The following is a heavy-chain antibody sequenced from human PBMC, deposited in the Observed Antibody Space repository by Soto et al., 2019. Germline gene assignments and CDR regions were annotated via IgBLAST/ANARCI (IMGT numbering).Heavy chain of an antibody. Sequence: SETLSLTCTVPGGSISSYYWSWIRQPPGKGLEWIGYIYYSGSTNYNPSLKSRVTISVDTSKNQFSLKLSSVTAADTAVYYCARDIRDIDSASWFDHWGQGTLVTVSS. V-gene: IGHV4-59*01. CDR3: ARDIRDIDSASWFDH. CDR2: IYYSGST. D-gene: IGHD2-15*01. J-gene: IGHJ5*02. CDR1: GGSISSYY.